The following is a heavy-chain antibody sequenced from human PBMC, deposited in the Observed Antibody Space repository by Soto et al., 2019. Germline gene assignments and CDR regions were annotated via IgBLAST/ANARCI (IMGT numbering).Heavy chain of an antibody. Sequence: QVQLQESGPGLVKPSGTLSLTCAVSGGSISSSNWWSWVRQPPGKGLEWIGEIYHSGSTNYNPSLKSRVTISVDKSKNQFSLKLSSVTAEDTAVYYCASMTSQVVGAPQFDYWGQGALVTVSS. CDR3: ASMTSQVVGAPQFDY. J-gene: IGHJ4*02. D-gene: IGHD2-15*01. CDR2: IYHSGST. CDR1: GGSISSSNW. V-gene: IGHV4-4*02.